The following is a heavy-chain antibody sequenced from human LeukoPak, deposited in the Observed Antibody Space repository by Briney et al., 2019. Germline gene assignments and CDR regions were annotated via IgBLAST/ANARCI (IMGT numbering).Heavy chain of an antibody. J-gene: IGHJ4*02. CDR1: GYTFTSYG. V-gene: IGHV1-18*01. Sequence: ASVKVSCKASGYTFTSYGISWVRQAPGQGLEWMGWISAYSGSTNYAQNLQGRVTMTTDTSTSTAYLELRSLRSDDTAVHFCARRMGLTHFDSWGQGTLVTVSS. CDR2: ISAYSGST. CDR3: ARRMGLTHFDS. D-gene: IGHD1-26*01.